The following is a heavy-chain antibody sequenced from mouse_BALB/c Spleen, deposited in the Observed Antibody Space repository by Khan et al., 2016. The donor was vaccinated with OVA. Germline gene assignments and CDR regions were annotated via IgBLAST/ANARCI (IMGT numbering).Heavy chain of an antibody. CDR2: IWAGGTT. Sequence: QVRLQQSGPGLVAPSQSLSITCTVSGFSLTSYGVHWVRQPPGKGLEWLGVIWAGGTTNYHSALMSRLSISKDNSKSQVFLKMNSLQTDDTAMYYCARAKGWDNAMDYWGQGTSGTVSS. D-gene: IGHD4-1*01. J-gene: IGHJ4*01. CDR3: ARAKGWDNAMDY. V-gene: IGHV2-9*02. CDR1: GFSLTSYG.